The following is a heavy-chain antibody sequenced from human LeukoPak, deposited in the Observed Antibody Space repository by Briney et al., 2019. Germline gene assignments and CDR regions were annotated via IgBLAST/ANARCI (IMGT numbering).Heavy chain of an antibody. CDR1: GYTFTGYY. J-gene: IGHJ4*02. D-gene: IGHD3-22*01. Sequence: ASVKVSCTASGYTFTGYYIHWVRQAPGQGLEWMGRINPNSGGTNYAQKYQGRVTMTRDTAISTAYMELSRLRSDDTAVYYCARDLEAAKYYYDSSGSVDYWGQGTLVTVSS. CDR3: ARDLEAAKYYYDSSGSVDY. CDR2: INPNSGGT. V-gene: IGHV1-2*06.